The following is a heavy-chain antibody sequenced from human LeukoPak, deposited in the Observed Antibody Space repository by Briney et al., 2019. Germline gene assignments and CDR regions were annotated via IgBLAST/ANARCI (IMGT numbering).Heavy chain of an antibody. CDR3: ARGYSYGYGYFDY. Sequence: SETLSLTCTVSGGSINSNTYYWGWVRQPPGKGLEWIGSIYYGGTTHYNPSLKSRVTISVDTSKNQFSLKLSSVTAADTAVYYCARGYSYGYGYFDYWGQGTLVTVSS. J-gene: IGHJ4*02. CDR1: GGSINSNTYY. V-gene: IGHV4-39*07. CDR2: IYYGGTT. D-gene: IGHD5-18*01.